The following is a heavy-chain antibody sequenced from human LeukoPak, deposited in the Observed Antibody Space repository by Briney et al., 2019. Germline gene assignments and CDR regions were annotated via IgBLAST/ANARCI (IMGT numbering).Heavy chain of an antibody. CDR2: IKQDGSEK. CDR1: GFTFSSYL. CDR3: ARARGVSPLQH. Sequence: GGSLRLSCAASGFTFSSYLMSWVRQAPGKGLEWVANIKQDGSEKYYVDSVKGRFTISRDNAKNSLYLQMNSLRAEDTAVYYCARARGVSPLQHWGQGTLVTVSS. D-gene: IGHD2-8*01. V-gene: IGHV3-7*01. J-gene: IGHJ1*01.